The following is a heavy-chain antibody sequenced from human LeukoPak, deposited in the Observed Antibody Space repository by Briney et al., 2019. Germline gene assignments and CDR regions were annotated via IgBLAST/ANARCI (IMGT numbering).Heavy chain of an antibody. CDR1: GFTFSSYD. J-gene: IGHJ3*02. CDR2: IGTAGDT. D-gene: IGHD6-19*01. Sequence: GGSLRLSCAASGFTFSSYDMHWVRHATGKGLEWVSAIGTAGDTYYPGSVKGRFTISRENAKNSLYLQLNSLRAEDTAVYYCARAGFSAFDIWGQGTMVTVSS. V-gene: IGHV3-13*01. CDR3: ARAGFSAFDI.